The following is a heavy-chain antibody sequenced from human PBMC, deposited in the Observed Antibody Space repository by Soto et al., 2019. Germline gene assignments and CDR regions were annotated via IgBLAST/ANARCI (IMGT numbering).Heavy chain of an antibody. J-gene: IGHJ3*02. CDR3: AREMITMIVVVCPRNAFDI. Sequence: EVQLVESGGGLVQPGGSLRLSCAASGFTFSSYSMNWVRQAPWKGLEWVSYISISSSTIYYADSVNGRFTISGDKAKNSLYLQMNSLRDEDTAVYYCAREMITMIVVVCPRNAFDIWGQWTMVTVSS. D-gene: IGHD3-22*01. CDR2: ISISSSTI. CDR1: GFTFSSYS. V-gene: IGHV3-48*02.